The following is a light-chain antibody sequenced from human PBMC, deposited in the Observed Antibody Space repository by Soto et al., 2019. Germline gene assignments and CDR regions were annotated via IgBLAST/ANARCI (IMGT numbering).Light chain of an antibody. CDR2: AAS. V-gene: IGKV1-39*01. CDR1: QSISSY. Sequence: DIQMTQSPSSLSASVGDRFTITCRASQSISSYLNWYQQKPGKAPKLLIYAASSLQSGVPSRFSGSGSGTDFTLTISSLQPEDFATYYCQQSYGTPWTFGQGTKVDIK. CDR3: QQSYGTPWT. J-gene: IGKJ1*01.